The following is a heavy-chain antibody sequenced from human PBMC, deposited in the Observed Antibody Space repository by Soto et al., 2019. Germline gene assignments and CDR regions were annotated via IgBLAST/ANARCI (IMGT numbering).Heavy chain of an antibody. CDR3: SVRSDTGATVLVY. V-gene: IGHV3-72*01. CDR2: SRDKGNSYTT. J-gene: IGHJ4*01. D-gene: IGHD1-1*01. Sequence: GGSLRLSCVVSGFTFSDHYMDWVRQAPGKGLEWVGRSRDKGNSYTTEYAASVDGRFSVSRDDSKNSLYLQMNSLTIEDTAVYYCSVRSDTGATVLVYWGHGTLVTVSS. CDR1: GFTFSDHY.